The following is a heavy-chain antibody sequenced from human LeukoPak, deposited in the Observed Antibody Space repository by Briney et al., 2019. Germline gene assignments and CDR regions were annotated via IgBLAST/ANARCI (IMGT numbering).Heavy chain of an antibody. CDR1: GDSIANPY. CDR2: FYYTGPT. CDR3: AREDPHYFDN. V-gene: IGHV4-59*11. Sequence: SETLSLTCTVPGDSIANPYCGSVRQTPGKGLEWIGFFYYTGPTNYNPSLKSRGTISIDTSKSQFSLRLTSVTPADTAIYYCAREDPHYFDNWGQGALATVSS. J-gene: IGHJ4*02.